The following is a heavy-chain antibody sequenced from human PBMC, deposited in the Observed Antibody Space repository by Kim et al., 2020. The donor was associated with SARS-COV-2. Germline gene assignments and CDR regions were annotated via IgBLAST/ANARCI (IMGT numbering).Heavy chain of an antibody. V-gene: IGHV3-23*01. D-gene: IGHD4-17*01. CDR2: ISGSGGST. CDR3: AKWNYGDSLHYGMDV. J-gene: IGHJ6*02. Sequence: GVSLRLSCVASEFTFGNYAMSWVRQAPGKGLEWVSGISGSGGSTYYADSVKGRFTISRDNSKNTLYLQVNSLRAEDTAVYYCAKWNYGDSLHYGMDVWG. CDR1: EFTFGNYA.